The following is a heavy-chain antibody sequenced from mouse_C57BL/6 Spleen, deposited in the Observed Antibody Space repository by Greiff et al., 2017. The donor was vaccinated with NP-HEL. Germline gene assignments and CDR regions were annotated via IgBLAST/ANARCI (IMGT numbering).Heavy chain of an antibody. J-gene: IGHJ3*01. CDR3: ARNYSNYGGFAY. D-gene: IGHD2-5*01. CDR2: IYPRSGNT. Sequence: QVQLQESGAELARPGASVKLSCKASGYTFTSYGISWVKQRTGQGLEWIGEIYPRSGNTYYNEKFKGKATLTADKSSSTAYMELRSLTSEDSAVYFCARNYSNYGGFAYWGQGTLVTVSA. CDR1: GYTFTSYG. V-gene: IGHV1-81*01.